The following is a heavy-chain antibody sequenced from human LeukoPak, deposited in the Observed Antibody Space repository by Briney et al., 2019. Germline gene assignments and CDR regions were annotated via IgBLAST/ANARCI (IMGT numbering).Heavy chain of an antibody. J-gene: IGHJ4*02. CDR1: GYSFTSQW. CDR3: ARPGIAAAGTDY. CDR2: IYPADSDT. V-gene: IGHV5-51*01. Sequence: GASLKVSCKGAGYSFTSQWIGWVRQMPGKGVEWMGIIYPADSDTKYSPSFQGQVTISADKSINTAYLQWSSLKASDTAIYYCARPGIAAAGTDYWGQGTLVTVSS. D-gene: IGHD6-13*01.